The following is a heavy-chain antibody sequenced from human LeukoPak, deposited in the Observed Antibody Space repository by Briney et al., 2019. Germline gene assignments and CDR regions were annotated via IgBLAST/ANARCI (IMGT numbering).Heavy chain of an antibody. CDR1: GYTFTSSS. D-gene: IGHD2-2*01. J-gene: IGHJ5*02. CDR3: ARGRYCGSTSCYYWFDP. V-gene: IGHV1-69*13. CDR2: IIPIFGTA. Sequence: ASVTVSCKASGYTFTSSSISWVRQAPGQGLEWMGGIIPIFGTANYAQKFQGRVTITADESTSTAYMELSSLRSEDTAVYYCARGRYCGSTSCYYWFDPWGQGTLVTVSS.